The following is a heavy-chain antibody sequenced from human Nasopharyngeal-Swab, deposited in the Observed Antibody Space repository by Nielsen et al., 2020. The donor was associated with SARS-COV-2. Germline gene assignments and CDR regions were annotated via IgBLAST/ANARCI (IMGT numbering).Heavy chain of an antibody. J-gene: IGHJ6*02. CDR3: VRENV. V-gene: IGHV4-34*01. CDR2: INHSGST. Sequence: SETLSLTCAVYGGSFSGYYWSWIRQPPGKGLEWIGEINHSGSTNYNPSLRSRVTISVDTSKNQFSLKLSSVTAADTAVYYCVRENVWGQGTTVTVSS. CDR1: GGSFSGYY.